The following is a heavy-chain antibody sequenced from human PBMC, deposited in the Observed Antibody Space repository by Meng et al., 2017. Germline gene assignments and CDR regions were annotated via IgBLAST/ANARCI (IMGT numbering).Heavy chain of an antibody. CDR1: GGSFSGYY. J-gene: IGHJ4*02. V-gene: IGHV4-34*01. CDR3: ARRGIAARPFYY. D-gene: IGHD6-6*01. CDR2: INHSGST. Sequence: QVQLQQWGAGLLKPSETLSLTCAVYGGSFSGYYWSWIRQPPGKGLEWIGEINHSGSTNYNPSLKSRVTISVDTSKNQFSLKLSSVTAADTAVYYCARRGIAARPFYYWGQGTLVTVFS.